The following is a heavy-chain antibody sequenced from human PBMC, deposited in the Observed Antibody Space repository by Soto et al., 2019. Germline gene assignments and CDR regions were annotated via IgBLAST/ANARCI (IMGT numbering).Heavy chain of an antibody. CDR3: AKAKGRSNFYYSGLDV. CDR1: GFTFGSYG. J-gene: IGHJ6*02. V-gene: IGHV3-23*01. D-gene: IGHD1-26*01. Sequence: EVQLLESGGGLVQPGGSLRLSCAASGFTFGSYGMTWVRQAPGKGLECVSGITAATGTTYYADSVKGRFTISRDLSTNTLFLQMNSLRAADSAVYYCAKAKGRSNFYYSGLDVWGQGPTVTVSS. CDR2: ITAATGTT.